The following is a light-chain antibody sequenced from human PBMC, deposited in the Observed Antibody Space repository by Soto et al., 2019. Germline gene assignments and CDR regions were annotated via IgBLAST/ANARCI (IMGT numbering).Light chain of an antibody. CDR2: GNS. CDR1: SSNIGAGYD. J-gene: IGLJ1*01. CDR3: QSYDMSLSGSV. V-gene: IGLV1-40*01. Sequence: QSVLTQAPSVSGAPGQRVTISCTGSSSNIGAGYDVHWYQQLPGTAPKLLIYGNSNRPSGVPDRFSGSKSGTSASLAITGLQAEDEADYYCQSYDMSLSGSVFGTGTKLTV.